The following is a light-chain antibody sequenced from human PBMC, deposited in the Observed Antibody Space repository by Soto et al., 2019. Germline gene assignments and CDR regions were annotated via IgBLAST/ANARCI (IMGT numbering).Light chain of an antibody. Sequence: ELVLTQSPATLSLSPGERATLSCRASQSVSNSLAWYQQKPGQPPRLLIYDVSNRATGIPARFSGSGSGTDFTLTITSLEPEDFAVYFCHQRYNWPRVTFGQGTRVEIK. V-gene: IGKV3-11*01. CDR3: HQRYNWPRVT. J-gene: IGKJ5*01. CDR2: DVS. CDR1: QSVSNS.